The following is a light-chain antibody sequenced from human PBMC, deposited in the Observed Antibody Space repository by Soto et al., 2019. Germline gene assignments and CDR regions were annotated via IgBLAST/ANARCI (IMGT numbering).Light chain of an antibody. CDR1: QSIRNNF. J-gene: IGKJ1*01. CDR3: HQYGGSMET. Sequence: DILLTQSPATLSLSPGERATLSCRASQSIRNNFLAWYQHNPAQAPRLLIYGASTRASGIPDRFSGSGSGTDFTLTIDRLEPEDFALYFCHQYGGSMETFGQGTKVDMK. V-gene: IGKV3-20*01. CDR2: GAS.